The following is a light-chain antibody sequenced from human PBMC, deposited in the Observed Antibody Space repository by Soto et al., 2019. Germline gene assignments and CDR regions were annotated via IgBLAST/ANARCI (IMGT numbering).Light chain of an antibody. J-gene: IGKJ1*01. Sequence: IVLTHSPGTLSFSPWQRSTLSFRASRSVITFLAWYQQRPGQAPRLLISEASNRAAGIPARFSGSGSGTDFTLTISSLEPEDFAVYYCQQSHNWPRTFGQGTRWIS. CDR3: QQSHNWPRT. CDR1: RSVITF. V-gene: IGKV3-11*01. CDR2: EAS.